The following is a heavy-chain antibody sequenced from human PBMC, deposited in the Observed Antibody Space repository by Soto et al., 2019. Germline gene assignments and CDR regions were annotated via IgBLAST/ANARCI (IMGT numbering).Heavy chain of an antibody. CDR3: AKEIVAAAYVGTSPFDF. V-gene: IGHV3-23*01. D-gene: IGHD2-15*01. CDR2: IDGSGGDT. Sequence: EVRLLESGGGLVQPGGSLRLSCAASGFTFSSYAMGWVRQAPGKGLEWVSGIDGSGGDTSFADSVKGRFTISRDNSENTLYLHMNSLRAEDTARYFCAKEIVAAAYVGTSPFDFWGQGTLVTVSS. CDR1: GFTFSSYA. J-gene: IGHJ4*02.